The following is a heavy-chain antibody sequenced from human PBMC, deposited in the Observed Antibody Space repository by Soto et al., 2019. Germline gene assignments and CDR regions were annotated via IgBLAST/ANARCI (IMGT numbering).Heavy chain of an antibody. J-gene: IGHJ4*02. CDR1: GFAFRSYN. V-gene: IGHV3-21*01. Sequence: GSLRLSCAASGFAFRSYNMNWVRQAPGKGLEWVASISSGSSNIYYADSVKGRFTISRDNAKNSLYLQMDSLRAEDSAVYYCASATVVTATFDFWGQGTLVTVSS. D-gene: IGHD2-21*02. CDR2: ISSGSSNI. CDR3: ASATVVTATFDF.